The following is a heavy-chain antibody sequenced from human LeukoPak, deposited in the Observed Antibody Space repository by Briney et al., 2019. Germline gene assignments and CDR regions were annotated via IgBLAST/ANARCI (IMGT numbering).Heavy chain of an antibody. D-gene: IGHD3-16*01. V-gene: IGHV1-69*13. CDR2: IIPIFDTA. Sequence: SVTVSCKTIGGRFKSYGFSWVRQAPGQGLEWMGGIIPIFDTANYALEFQGRVTITADESTSTAYMELSSLRSEDTAVYYCAALTTMITGPFDYWGQGTLVTVSS. CDR3: AALTTMITGPFDY. CDR1: GGRFKSYG. J-gene: IGHJ4*02.